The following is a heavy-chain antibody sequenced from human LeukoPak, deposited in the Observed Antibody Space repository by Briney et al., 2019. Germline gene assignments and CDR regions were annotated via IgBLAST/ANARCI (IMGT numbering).Heavy chain of an antibody. J-gene: IGHJ6*02. V-gene: IGHV4-34*01. Sequence: SETLSLTCAVYGGSFSGYYWSWIRQPPGKGLEWIGEINLSGSTNYNPSLKSRVTISVDTSKNQFSLKLSSVTAADAAVYYCARDFFMVRGVRLYYYGMDVWGQGTTVTVSS. CDR1: GGSFSGYY. D-gene: IGHD3-10*01. CDR3: ARDFFMVRGVRLYYYGMDV. CDR2: INLSGST.